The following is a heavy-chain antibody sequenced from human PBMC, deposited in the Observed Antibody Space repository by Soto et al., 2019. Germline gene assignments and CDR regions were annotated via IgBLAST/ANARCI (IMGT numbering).Heavy chain of an antibody. CDR2: IYYSGTT. J-gene: IGHJ4*02. CDR3: ARREIQGPIDY. D-gene: IGHD1-26*01. Sequence: QVQLQESGPGLVKPSDTLSLTCAVSGYSISSSNWWGWIRQPPGKGLEWIGYIYYSGTTYYNPSLKSRGTMSVDMSKNQFSLKLTSVTAVDTAVYYCARREIQGPIDYWGQGTLVTVSS. V-gene: IGHV4-28*01. CDR1: GYSISSSNW.